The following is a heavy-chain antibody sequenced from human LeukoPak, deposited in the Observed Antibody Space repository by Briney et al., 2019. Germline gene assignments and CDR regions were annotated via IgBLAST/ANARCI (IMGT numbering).Heavy chain of an antibody. V-gene: IGHV3-30-3*01. CDR2: ISYDGSNK. CDR3: ARGAYYYYAMDV. J-gene: IGHJ6*02. Sequence: GGSLRLSCAASGFTFSSYAMHWVRQAPGKGLEWVAVISYDGSNKYYADSVKGRFTISRDNAENSLYLQMNSLSDEDTAVYYCARGAYYYYAMDVWGQGTAVTVSS. CDR1: GFTFSSYA.